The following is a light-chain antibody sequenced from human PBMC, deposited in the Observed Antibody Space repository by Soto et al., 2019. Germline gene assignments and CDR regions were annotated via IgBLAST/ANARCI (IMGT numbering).Light chain of an antibody. CDR2: LGS. Sequence: DIVMTQSPLSLPVTPGEPASISCRSSQSLLYSNGYNYLDWYLQKPGQSPQLLIYLGSNRASGVPDRFSGSGSGTDFTLKISRVEAEDVGVYYCMQALQTLPTFGQGTKLEIK. CDR3: MQALQTLPT. J-gene: IGKJ2*01. CDR1: QSLLYSNGYNY. V-gene: IGKV2-28*01.